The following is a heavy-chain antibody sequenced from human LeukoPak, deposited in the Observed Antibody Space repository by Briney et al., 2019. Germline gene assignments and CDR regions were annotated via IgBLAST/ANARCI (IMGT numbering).Heavy chain of an antibody. Sequence: GGSLRLSCAASGFTFSTYNFNWVRQAPGKRLEWLSYIPASGTIYYADSVKGRFTISRDNAKNSVYLQVNSLTDEDTAVYYCARDAPGGGVYFDYWGQGTLVTVSS. D-gene: IGHD3-16*01. V-gene: IGHV3-48*02. CDR2: IPASGTI. CDR1: GFTFSTYN. J-gene: IGHJ4*02. CDR3: ARDAPGGGVYFDY.